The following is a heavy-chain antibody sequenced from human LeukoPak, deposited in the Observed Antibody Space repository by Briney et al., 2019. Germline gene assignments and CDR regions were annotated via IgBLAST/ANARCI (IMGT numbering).Heavy chain of an antibody. CDR2: ISGSGGST. CDR1: GFTFSSYA. D-gene: IGHD2-2*01. CDR3: AKALGYCSSTSCYPLFDY. V-gene: IGHV3-23*01. Sequence: GGSLRLSCAASGFTFSSYAMSWVRQAPGKGLEWVSAISGSGGSTYYADSVKGRFTISRDNSKNTLYLQMNSLGAEDTAVYYCAKALGYCSSTSCYPLFDYWGQGTLVTVSS. J-gene: IGHJ4*02.